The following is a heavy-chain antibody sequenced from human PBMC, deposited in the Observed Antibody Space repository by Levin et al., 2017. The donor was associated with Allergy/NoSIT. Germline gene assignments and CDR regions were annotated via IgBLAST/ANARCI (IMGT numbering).Heavy chain of an antibody. D-gene: IGHD6-19*01. CDR1: GFTFGDYA. V-gene: IGHV3-49*03. CDR3: TREGEQWLVLSWFDP. J-gene: IGHJ5*02. CDR2: IRSKAYGGTT. Sequence: PGGSLRLSCTASGFTFGDYAMSWFRQAPGKGLEWVGFIRSKAYGGTTEYAASVKGRFTISRDDSKSIAYLQMNSLKTEDTAVYYCTREGEQWLVLSWFDPWGQGTLVTVSS.